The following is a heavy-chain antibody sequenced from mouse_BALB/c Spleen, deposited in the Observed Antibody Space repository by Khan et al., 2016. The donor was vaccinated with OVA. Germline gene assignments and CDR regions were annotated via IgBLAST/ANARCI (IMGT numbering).Heavy chain of an antibody. CDR2: IYPGSGST. D-gene: IGHD1-1*01. V-gene: IGHV1-77*01. J-gene: IGHJ3*01. CDR3: ARSYDGAWFTY. Sequence: QVHLQQSGPELVKPGASVKMSCKASGYTFSDYVISWVKLRTGQGLEWIGEIYPGSGSTYYNEKFKGKATLTADKPSSTAYMQLSSLTSEDSAVYFCARSYDGAWFTYWGQGTLVTVS. CDR1: GYTFSDYV.